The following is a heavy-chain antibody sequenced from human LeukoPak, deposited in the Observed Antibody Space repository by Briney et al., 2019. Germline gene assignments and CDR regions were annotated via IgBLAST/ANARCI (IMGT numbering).Heavy chain of an antibody. V-gene: IGHV4-59*01. Sequence: SETMSLTCTVSGGSISSYYWSWIRQPPGKGQEWIGYIYYSGSTNYNPSLKSRVTISVDTSKNQFSLKLSSVTAADTAVYYCARCRYQLAYFDYWGQGTLVTVSS. D-gene: IGHD2-2*01. CDR3: ARCRYQLAYFDY. J-gene: IGHJ4*02. CDR1: GGSISSYY. CDR2: IYYSGST.